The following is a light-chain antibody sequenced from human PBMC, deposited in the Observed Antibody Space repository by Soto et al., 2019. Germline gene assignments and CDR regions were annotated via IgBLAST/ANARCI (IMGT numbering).Light chain of an antibody. CDR1: QSISSG. Sequence: DIQMTQSPSTLSASVGDRVTMTCRASQSISSGLAWYQQKPGKAPNLLIYDASNLESGVPSRFSGSGSGTEFTLTISSLQPDDFATYYCQHYNSYSEAFGQGTKVDIK. J-gene: IGKJ1*01. CDR3: QHYNSYSEA. V-gene: IGKV1-5*01. CDR2: DAS.